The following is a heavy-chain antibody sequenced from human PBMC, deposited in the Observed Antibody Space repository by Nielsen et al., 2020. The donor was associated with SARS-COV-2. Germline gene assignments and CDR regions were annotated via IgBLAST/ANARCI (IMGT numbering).Heavy chain of an antibody. Sequence: GGSLRLSCAAFGFTFSSYSMNWVRQAPGKGLEWVSYISSSSSTIYYADSVKGRFTISRDNAKNSLYLQMNSLRDEDTAVYYCARDMEMATINYYYYMDVWGKGTTVTVSS. CDR3: ARDMEMATINYYYYMDV. J-gene: IGHJ6*03. V-gene: IGHV3-48*02. CDR1: GFTFSSYS. CDR2: ISSSSSTI. D-gene: IGHD5-24*01.